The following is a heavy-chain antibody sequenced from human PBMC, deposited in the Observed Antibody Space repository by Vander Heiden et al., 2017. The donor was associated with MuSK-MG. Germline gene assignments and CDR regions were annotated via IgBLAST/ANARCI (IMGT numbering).Heavy chain of an antibody. CDR3: VRQSLEYYFEY. CDR2: ISASGAST. CDR1: GFTFSSYA. V-gene: IGHV3-23*01. J-gene: IGHJ4*02. Sequence: EVQSLEPGGGLVQPGGSLRLSCAASGFTFSSYAMSWVRQAPGRGPEWVSAISASGASTYYADSVKGRFTISRDKSKNTLFLQMNSLSDEDTAVYYCVRQSLEYYFEYWGQGTLVTVSS.